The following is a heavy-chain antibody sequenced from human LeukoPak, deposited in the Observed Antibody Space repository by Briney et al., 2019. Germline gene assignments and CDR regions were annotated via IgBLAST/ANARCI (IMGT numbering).Heavy chain of an antibody. CDR1: GFTVSNTY. CDR2: IYSGGGT. D-gene: IGHD1-20*01. Sequence: GGSLRLSCAASGFTVSNTYMSWVRQAPGKGLEWVSIIYSGGGTRYADSVKGRFTISRDNSRNTLYLQMNSLRAEDTAVYYCAKVYGITGTDDYWGQGTLVTVSS. V-gene: IGHV3-53*01. CDR3: AKVYGITGTDDY. J-gene: IGHJ4*02.